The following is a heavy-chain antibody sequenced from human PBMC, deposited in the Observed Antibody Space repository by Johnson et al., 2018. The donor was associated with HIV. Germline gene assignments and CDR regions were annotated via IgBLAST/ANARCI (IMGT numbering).Heavy chain of an antibody. D-gene: IGHD3-22*01. Sequence: EQLVESGGGVVRPGGSLRLSCAASGFTFDDYGMSWVRQAPGKGLEWVSGINWNGGNTGYADSVKGRFTISRDNAKNSLYLQMNSLRVEDTALYYCAKEQSVVVIGIGAFDIWGQGTMVTVSS. CDR1: GFTFDDYG. J-gene: IGHJ3*02. CDR3: AKEQSVVVIGIGAFDI. CDR2: INWNGGNT. V-gene: IGHV3-20*04.